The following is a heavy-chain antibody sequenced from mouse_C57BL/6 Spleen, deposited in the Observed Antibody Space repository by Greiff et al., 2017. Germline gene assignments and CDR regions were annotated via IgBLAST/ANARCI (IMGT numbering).Heavy chain of an antibody. CDR1: GYTFTDYY. CDR2: INPYNGGT. J-gene: IGHJ2*01. D-gene: IGHD6-1*01. CDR3: ARMALAEKGYFDY. V-gene: IGHV1-19*01. Sequence: EVQLQQSGPVLVKPGASVKMSCKASGYTFTDYYMNWVKQSHGKSLEWIGVINPYNGGTSYNQKFKGKATLTVDKSSSTAYMELNSLTSEDSAVYYCARMALAEKGYFDYWGQGTTLTVSS.